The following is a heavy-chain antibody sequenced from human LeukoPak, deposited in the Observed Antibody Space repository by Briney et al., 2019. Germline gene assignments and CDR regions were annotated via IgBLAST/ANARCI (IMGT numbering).Heavy chain of an antibody. D-gene: IGHD3-22*01. CDR2: IYSGGST. V-gene: IGHV3-66*01. J-gene: IGHJ3*02. Sequence: GSLRLSCAASGFSVGSNHMSWVRQAPGKGLEWVSLIYSGGSTYDADSVKGRFTISRDNSKNTLFLQMNSLRAEDTAVYYCARELTTFYYDISGYYGHAFDIWGQGTMVTVSS. CDR3: ARELTTFYYDISGYYGHAFDI. CDR1: GFSVGSNH.